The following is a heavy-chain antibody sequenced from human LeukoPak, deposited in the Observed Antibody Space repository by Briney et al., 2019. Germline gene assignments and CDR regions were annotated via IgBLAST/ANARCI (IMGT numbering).Heavy chain of an antibody. Sequence: GGSLRLSCAASGFTFDDYGMSWVRQAPGKGLECVSGINWNGGSTGYADSVKGRFTISRDNAKNSLYLQMNSLRAEDTALYYCARDGLRLGELSPLDYWGQGTLVTVSS. D-gene: IGHD3-16*02. V-gene: IGHV3-20*04. J-gene: IGHJ4*02. CDR1: GFTFDDYG. CDR2: INWNGGST. CDR3: ARDGLRLGELSPLDY.